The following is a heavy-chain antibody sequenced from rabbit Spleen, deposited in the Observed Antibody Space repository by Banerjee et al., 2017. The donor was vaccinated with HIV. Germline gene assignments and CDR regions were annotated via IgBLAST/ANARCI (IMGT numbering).Heavy chain of an antibody. D-gene: IGHD1-1*01. J-gene: IGHJ6*01. CDR1: GFSFNEFSFNSGYD. Sequence: QSLEESGGGLVKPGASLTLTCKASGFSFNEFSFNSGYDMCWVRQAPGKGLEWIGYIDLVFGSTYYASWVNGRFTISSHNAQNTLYLQLNSLTAADTATYFCVRGASSTGYYSLWGPGTLVTVS. CDR2: IDLVFGST. V-gene: IGHV1S40*01. CDR3: VRGASSTGYYSL.